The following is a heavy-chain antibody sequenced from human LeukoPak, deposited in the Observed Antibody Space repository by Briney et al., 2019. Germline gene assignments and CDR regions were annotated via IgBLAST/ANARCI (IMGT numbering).Heavy chain of an antibody. CDR3: ARRNMYYYDSSGYYFDY. Sequence: GGSLRLSCAASGCTFSSYWMSWVRQAPGKGLELVANIKQDGSEKYYVDSVKGRFTISRDNAKNSLYLQMNSLRAEDTAVYYCARRNMYYYDSSGYYFDYWGQGTLVTVSS. V-gene: IGHV3-7*01. CDR2: IKQDGSEK. D-gene: IGHD3-22*01. J-gene: IGHJ4*02. CDR1: GCTFSSYW.